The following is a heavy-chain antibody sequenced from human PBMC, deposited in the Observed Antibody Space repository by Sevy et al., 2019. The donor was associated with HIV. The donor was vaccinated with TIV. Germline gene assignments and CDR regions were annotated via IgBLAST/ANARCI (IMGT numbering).Heavy chain of an antibody. D-gene: IGHD1-26*01. V-gene: IGHV3-21*06. CDR2: VSGSSNYI. CDR3: ARGPPDGSYDYFDY. CDR1: GFTFIRYN. Sequence: GGSLRLSWAASGFTFIRYNMNWVRQAPGKGLEWVSSVSGSSNYIYYAESLKGRFIISRDNAKDTLYLQMNSLRADDTAVYYCARGPPDGSYDYFDYWGQGTLVTVSS. J-gene: IGHJ4*02.